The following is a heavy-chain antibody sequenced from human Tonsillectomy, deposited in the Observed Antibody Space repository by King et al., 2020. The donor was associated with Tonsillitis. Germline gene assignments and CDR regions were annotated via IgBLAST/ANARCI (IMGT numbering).Heavy chain of an antibody. CDR2: VSLDGTYT. J-gene: IGHJ4*02. Sequence: VQLVESGGGLVQPGGSLRLSCAASGFTFSSYWMHWVRQAPGKGLVLVSRVSLDGTYTEYADSVRGRFTMSRDKAKNTVYLQMNSLRVEDTAVYYCVRDLTTADYWGQGTLVTVSS. CDR3: VRDLTTADY. V-gene: IGHV3-74*03. CDR1: GFTFSSYW. D-gene: IGHD4-11*01.